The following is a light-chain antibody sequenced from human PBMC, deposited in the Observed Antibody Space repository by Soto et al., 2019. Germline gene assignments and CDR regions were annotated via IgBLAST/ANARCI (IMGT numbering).Light chain of an antibody. CDR2: DAS. J-gene: IGKJ2*01. CDR3: QQYNSYPYT. V-gene: IGKV1-5*01. Sequence: DIPMTQSPSPLSASVGDRVTITCRASQSISSWLAWYQQKPGKAPKLLIYDASSLESGVPSRFSGSGSGTEFTLTISSLQPDDFATYYCQQYNSYPYTFGQETKLDIK. CDR1: QSISSW.